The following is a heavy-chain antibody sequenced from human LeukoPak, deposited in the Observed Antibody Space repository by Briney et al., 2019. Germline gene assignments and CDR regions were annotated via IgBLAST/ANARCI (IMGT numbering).Heavy chain of an antibody. D-gene: IGHD4-23*01. CDR2: IYTSGNT. Sequence: SQTLSLTCTVSGGSISSGSYYWSWIRQPAGKGLEWIGRIYTSGNTNYNPSLKSRVTISVDTSENQFSLKLSSVTAADTAVYYCARVGGNSRKRYFDYWGQGTLVTVSS. CDR1: GGSISSGSYY. CDR3: ARVGGNSRKRYFDY. V-gene: IGHV4-61*02. J-gene: IGHJ4*02.